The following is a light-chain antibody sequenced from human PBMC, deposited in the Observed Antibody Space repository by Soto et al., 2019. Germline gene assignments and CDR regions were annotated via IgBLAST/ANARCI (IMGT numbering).Light chain of an antibody. CDR2: DTS. J-gene: IGKJ4*01. CDR3: QQYNNWHLT. CDR1: QSVSSN. Sequence: EIVMTQSPATLSVSPGERATLSCRASQSVSSNLAWYQQKPGQAPRLLIYDTSTRATGIPARFSGSGSGTEFTLTISSLQSEDFVVYYCQQYNNWHLTFGGGTKVESK. V-gene: IGKV3-15*01.